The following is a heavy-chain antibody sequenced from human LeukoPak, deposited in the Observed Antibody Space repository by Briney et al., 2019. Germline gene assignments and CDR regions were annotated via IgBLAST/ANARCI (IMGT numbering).Heavy chain of an antibody. CDR3: AKDISVGAYYDILTGYFLEDQGVDY. J-gene: IGHJ4*02. V-gene: IGHV3-53*01. Sequence: PGGSLRLSCAASGFTVSSNYMSWVRQAPGKGLEWVSVIYSGGSTYYADSVKGRFTISRDNSKNTLYLQMNSLRAEDTAVYYCAKDISVGAYYDILTGYFLEDQGVDYWGQGTLVTVSS. CDR2: IYSGGST. CDR1: GFTVSSNY. D-gene: IGHD3-9*01.